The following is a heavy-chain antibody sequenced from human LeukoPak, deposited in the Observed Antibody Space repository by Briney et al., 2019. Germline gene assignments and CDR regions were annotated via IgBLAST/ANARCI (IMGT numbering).Heavy chain of an antibody. CDR3: ARGSTPGHQLPHDD. Sequence: GGSLRLSCAASGFTFRSYAMHWIRQAPGKGLEWVAGIAYDGSSQVYIDSVKGRFTISRDNSKNTLSLQTNSLSADDAAVYYCARGSTPGHQLPHDDWGQGTLVTVSS. CDR2: IAYDGSSQ. CDR1: GFTFRSYA. V-gene: IGHV3-30-3*01. J-gene: IGHJ4*02. D-gene: IGHD2-2*01.